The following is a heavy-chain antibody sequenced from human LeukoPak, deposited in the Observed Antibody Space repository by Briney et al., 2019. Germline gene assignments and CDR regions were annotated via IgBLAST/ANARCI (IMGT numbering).Heavy chain of an antibody. Sequence: PGGSLRLSCAAPGFTFSGSAMHWVRQASGKGLEWVGRIRSKANSYATAYAASVKGRFTISRDDSKNTAYLQMNSLKTEDTAVYYCTRRVVVGATKYYYYGMDVWGQGTTVTVSS. CDR2: IRSKANSYAT. V-gene: IGHV3-73*01. D-gene: IGHD1-26*01. CDR1: GFTFSGSA. J-gene: IGHJ6*02. CDR3: TRRVVVGATKYYYYGMDV.